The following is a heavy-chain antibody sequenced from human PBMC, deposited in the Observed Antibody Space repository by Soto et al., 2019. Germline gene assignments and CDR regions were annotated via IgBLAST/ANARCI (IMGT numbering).Heavy chain of an antibody. Sequence: QVHLVQSGAEVRKPGSSVRVSCKASGGSFNKYALNWVRQAPGQGLEWMGGIIPILGTTKYAQKFQGRVTITADESTNTAYMALSSLRSEDTAIFYCARGGKDCSGGSCYIRDYGMDVWGQGTTVTVSS. CDR2: IIPILGTT. V-gene: IGHV1-69*11. CDR3: ARGGKDCSGGSCYIRDYGMDV. J-gene: IGHJ6*02. CDR1: GGSFNKYA. D-gene: IGHD2-15*01.